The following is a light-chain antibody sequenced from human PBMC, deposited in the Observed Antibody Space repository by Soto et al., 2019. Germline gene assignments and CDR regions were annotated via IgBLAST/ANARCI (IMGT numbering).Light chain of an antibody. J-gene: IGKJ2*01. CDR3: QQYKSYPIT. Sequence: DIQMTQSPSTLSASVGDRVTITCRASQSISSWLSWYQQKPGKAPKLLIYKASSLESGVPSTFSGSGSGTEFTLTISSLQPDDFETYYCQQYKSYPITFDQGTKLKSK. CDR2: KAS. V-gene: IGKV1-5*03. CDR1: QSISSW.